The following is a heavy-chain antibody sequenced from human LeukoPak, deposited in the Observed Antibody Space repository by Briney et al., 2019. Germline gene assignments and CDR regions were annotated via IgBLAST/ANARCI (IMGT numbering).Heavy chain of an antibody. V-gene: IGHV4-59*08. CDR2: IYYSGST. CDR1: GGSVSSYY. D-gene: IGHD3-9*01. CDR3: ARRTRNYDILTGYYEDNWFDP. Sequence: ETLSLTCTVSGGSVSSYYWSWIRQPPGKGLEWIGYIYYSGSTNYNPSLKSRVTISVDTSKNQFSLKLSSVTAADTAVYYCARRTRNYDILTGYYEDNWFDPWGQGTLVIVSS. J-gene: IGHJ5*02.